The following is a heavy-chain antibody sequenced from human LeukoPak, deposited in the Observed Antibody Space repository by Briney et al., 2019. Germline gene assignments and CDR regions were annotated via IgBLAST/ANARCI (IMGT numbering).Heavy chain of an antibody. CDR1: GYTFTSYA. J-gene: IGHJ4*02. D-gene: IGHD3-22*01. Sequence: GASVNVSCKASGYTFTSYAMNWVRQAPGQGLEWMGWINTNTGNPTYAEGFTGRFVFSLDTSVSTAYLQISSLKAEDTAVYYCARGGYYDSSGYYYGNVFDYWGQGTLVTVSS. V-gene: IGHV7-4-1*02. CDR3: ARGGYYDSSGYYYGNVFDY. CDR2: INTNTGNP.